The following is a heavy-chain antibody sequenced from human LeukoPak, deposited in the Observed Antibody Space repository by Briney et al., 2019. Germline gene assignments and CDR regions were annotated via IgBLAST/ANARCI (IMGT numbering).Heavy chain of an antibody. Sequence: ASVKVSCKASGGTFSSYATSWVRQAPGQGLEWMGGIIPIFGTANYAQKFQGRVTITAGKSTSTAYMELSSLRSEDTAVYYCASRGGIAVAGLYYFDYWGQGTLVTVSS. CDR1: GGTFSSYA. D-gene: IGHD6-19*01. CDR3: ASRGGIAVAGLYYFDY. J-gene: IGHJ4*02. CDR2: IIPIFGTA. V-gene: IGHV1-69*06.